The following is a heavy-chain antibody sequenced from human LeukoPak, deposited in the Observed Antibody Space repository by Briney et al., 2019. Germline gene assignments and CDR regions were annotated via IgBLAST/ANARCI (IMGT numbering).Heavy chain of an antibody. CDR1: GGSINNSAYY. J-gene: IGHJ4*02. Sequence: PSQTLSLTCTVSGGSINNSAYYWSWIRQPPGKGLEWIGYIYHTVSTKYNPSLKSRVTISVDRSKNQFSLKLSSVTAADTAVYYCARDGEDMEWLLGYWGQGALVTVSS. V-gene: IGHV4-30-2*01. CDR3: ARDGEDMEWLLGY. D-gene: IGHD3-3*01. CDR2: IYHTVST.